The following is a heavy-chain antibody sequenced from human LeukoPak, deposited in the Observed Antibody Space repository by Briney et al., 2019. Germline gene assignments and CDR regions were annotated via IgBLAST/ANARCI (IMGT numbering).Heavy chain of an antibody. CDR1: GFTFSDYY. V-gene: IGHV3-11*04. CDR2: ISSSGSTI. J-gene: IGHJ5*02. CDR3: ARARGRIQLWSPIYP. D-gene: IGHD5-18*01. Sequence: PGGSLSLSCAASGFTFSDYYMSWIRQAPGKGLEWASYISSSGSTIYYADSVKGRFTISRDNAKNSLYLQMNSLRAEDTAVYYCARARGRIQLWSPIYPWGQGTLVTVSS.